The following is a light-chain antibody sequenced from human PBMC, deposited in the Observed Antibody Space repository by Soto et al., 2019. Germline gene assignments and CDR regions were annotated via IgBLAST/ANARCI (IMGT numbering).Light chain of an antibody. Sequence: DIQMTQSPSTLSASVGDRVTITCRASQSISNWLAWYQQKPGEAPNLLIYKASTLESGVPSRFSGSGYGTEFPLTISSLQAEDFATYYCQQYSYYSTFGQGTKVDVK. J-gene: IGKJ1*01. CDR1: QSISNW. V-gene: IGKV1-5*03. CDR2: KAS. CDR3: QQYSYYST.